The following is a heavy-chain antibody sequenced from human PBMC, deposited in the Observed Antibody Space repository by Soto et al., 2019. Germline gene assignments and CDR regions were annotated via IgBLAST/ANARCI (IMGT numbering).Heavy chain of an antibody. CDR2: IYGNGAGI. CDR1: GFTFSAYA. D-gene: IGHD2-21*02. Sequence: GGSLRLSCAASGFTFSAYAMTWVRQAPGKGLESVSGIYGNGAGIQYADSVRGRFTISRDNSRNTLYLQMNSLRAEDTAVYYCAKDVISGDGFWLMDHWGQGTLVTVSS. V-gene: IGHV3-23*01. J-gene: IGHJ4*02. CDR3: AKDVISGDGFWLMDH.